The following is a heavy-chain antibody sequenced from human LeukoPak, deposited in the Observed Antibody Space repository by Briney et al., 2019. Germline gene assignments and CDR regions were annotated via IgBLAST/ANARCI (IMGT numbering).Heavy chain of an antibody. CDR2: TYYRSKWYT. V-gene: IGHV6-1*01. CDR1: GDSVSSANTA. D-gene: IGHD7-27*01. Sequence: SQTLSLTCAISGDSVSSANTAWNWIRQFPSRGLEWLGRTYYRSKWYTDYAVSVKSRLTINPDTSKNQFSLHLNSLSPEDTAVYYCARGWGFDFWGQGTLVTVSS. CDR3: ARGWGFDF. J-gene: IGHJ4*02.